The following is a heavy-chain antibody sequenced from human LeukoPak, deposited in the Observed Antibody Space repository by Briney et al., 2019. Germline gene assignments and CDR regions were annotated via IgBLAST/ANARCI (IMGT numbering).Heavy chain of an antibody. CDR2: IYPSDSDT. CDR3: ARLYGTKIDY. J-gene: IGHJ4*02. Sequence: GESLKISCKGSGYTLTTCWIGWVRQMPGKGLEWMGIIYPSDSDTTYSPSFQGQVTISADKSISTAYLHWSSLKASDTAIYYCARLYGTKIDYWGQGTLVTISS. V-gene: IGHV5-51*01. D-gene: IGHD1-26*01. CDR1: GYTLTTCW.